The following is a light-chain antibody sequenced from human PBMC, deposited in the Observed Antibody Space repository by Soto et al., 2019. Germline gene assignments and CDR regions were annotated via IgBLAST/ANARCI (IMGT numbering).Light chain of an antibody. CDR2: ATS. V-gene: IGKV1-39*01. CDR1: RNIDTY. Sequence: DIQMAQSPSSLSASVGDRVTITCLASRNIDTYLSWYQQKAGKAPKLLIFATSTLQSGVPSRFSGSGSGTDFTLTISSLQPEDFGTYYCHQTFTPPLTFGGGTKVDIK. J-gene: IGKJ4*01. CDR3: HQTFTPPLT.